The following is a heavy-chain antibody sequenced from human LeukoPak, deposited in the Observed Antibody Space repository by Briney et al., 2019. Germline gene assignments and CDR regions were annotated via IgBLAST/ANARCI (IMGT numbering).Heavy chain of an antibody. CDR2: IEHDGSDK. Sequence: PGGSLRLSCAASGFTLSSYWMSWVRQAPGKGLEWVANIEHDGSDKYYVDSVKGRFTISRDNAKNSLYLQMNSLRAEDTAVYYCARIKEDTDAFDIWGQGTMVTVSS. V-gene: IGHV3-7*04. J-gene: IGHJ3*02. CDR1: GFTLSSYW. CDR3: ARIKEDTDAFDI.